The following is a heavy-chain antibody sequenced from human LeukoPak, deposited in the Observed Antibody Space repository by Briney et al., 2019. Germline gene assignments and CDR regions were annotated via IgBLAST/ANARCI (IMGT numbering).Heavy chain of an antibody. D-gene: IGHD6-13*01. J-gene: IGHJ3*02. CDR3: ARRIWQQLAYDAFDI. CDR1: GYSFTNYW. V-gene: IGHV5-51*01. CDR2: IYPGDSDT. Sequence: GESLKISCKGSGYSFTNYWIGWVRQMPGKGLEWMGIIYPGDSDTRYIPSFQGQVTISADKSISTAYLQWSSLKASDTAMYYCARRIWQQLAYDAFDIWGQGTMVTVSS.